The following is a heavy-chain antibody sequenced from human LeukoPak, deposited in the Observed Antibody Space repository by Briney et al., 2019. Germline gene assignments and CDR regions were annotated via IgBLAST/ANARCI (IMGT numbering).Heavy chain of an antibody. CDR3: VKSPGTAAGNWFDP. CDR1: QFTLRDYG. Sequence: PGGSLRLSCAASQFTLRDYGMSWVRQAPGRGLEWVSAISPNGDSTIYADSVKGRFTISRDNSKNTLYLQMSTLRDEDTAVYYCVKSPGTAAGNWFDPWGQGTLVTVSS. J-gene: IGHJ5*02. D-gene: IGHD6-13*01. CDR2: ISPNGDST. V-gene: IGHV3-23*01.